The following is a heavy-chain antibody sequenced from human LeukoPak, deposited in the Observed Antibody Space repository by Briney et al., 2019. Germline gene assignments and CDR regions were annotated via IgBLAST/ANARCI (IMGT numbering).Heavy chain of an antibody. CDR3: ARQRERLRGFFYYYYMDV. Sequence: PSQTLSLTCTVSGGSISSGSYYWSWIRQPAGKGLEWIGRIYSSGSTNYNPSLKSRVTISVDTSKNQFSLKLSSVTAADTAVYYCARQRERLRGFFYYYYMDVWGKGTTVTVSS. CDR1: GGSISSGSYY. V-gene: IGHV4-61*02. CDR2: IYSSGST. D-gene: IGHD2/OR15-2a*01. J-gene: IGHJ6*03.